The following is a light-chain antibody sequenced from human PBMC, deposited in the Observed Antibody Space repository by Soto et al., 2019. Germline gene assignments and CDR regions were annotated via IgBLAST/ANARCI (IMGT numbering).Light chain of an antibody. V-gene: IGLV2-14*01. J-gene: IGLJ2*01. Sequence: QCALTQPASVSGSPGQSITISCTGTSSNVGGYNYVSWYQQHPGKAPKLMIYDVSNRPSGVSNRFSGSKSGNTASLTISGLQAEDEADYYCISYTSSSTLYVVFGGGTKLTVL. CDR1: SSNVGGYNY. CDR2: DVS. CDR3: ISYTSSSTLYVV.